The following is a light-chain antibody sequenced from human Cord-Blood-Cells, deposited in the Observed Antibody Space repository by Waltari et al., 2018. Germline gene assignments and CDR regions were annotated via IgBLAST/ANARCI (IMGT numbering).Light chain of an antibody. V-gene: IGKV3-20*01. CDR3: QQYGSSPT. CDR2: GAS. J-gene: IGKJ4*01. Sequence: EIVLTQSPGTLSLSPGARATLSCRASQSVSSSYLAWYQQKPGQAPRHLIYGASSRATGIPDRFSGSGSGTDFTLTISRLKPEDFAVYYCQQYGSSPTFGGGTKVEIK. CDR1: QSVSSSY.